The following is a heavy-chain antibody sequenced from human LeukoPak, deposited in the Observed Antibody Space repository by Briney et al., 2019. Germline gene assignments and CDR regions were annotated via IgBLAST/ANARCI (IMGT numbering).Heavy chain of an antibody. D-gene: IGHD3-3*01. Sequence: SVNVSXXXXXYTFTXXYMHWVRQAPGQGLEWMGWINPNSGGTNYAQKFQGRVTMTRDTSISTAYMELSRLRSDDTAVYYCARGIQKIWTWGQGTLVTVSS. J-gene: IGHJ5*02. V-gene: IGHV1-2*02. CDR3: ARGIQKIWT. CDR1: XYTFTXXY. CDR2: INPNSGGT.